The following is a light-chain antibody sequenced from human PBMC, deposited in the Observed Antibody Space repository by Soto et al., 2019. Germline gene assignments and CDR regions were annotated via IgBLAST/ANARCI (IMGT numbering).Light chain of an antibody. Sequence: IQLTQSPSSLSASVGDRVTITCRASQGISSYLAWYQQKPGKAPKLLIYAASTLQSGVPSRFSGSGSGTDFTLTISSLQPEDFATYYCQQSYITPAGFGGGTKVDI. V-gene: IGKV1-9*01. CDR2: AAS. CDR3: QQSYITPAG. J-gene: IGKJ4*01. CDR1: QGISSY.